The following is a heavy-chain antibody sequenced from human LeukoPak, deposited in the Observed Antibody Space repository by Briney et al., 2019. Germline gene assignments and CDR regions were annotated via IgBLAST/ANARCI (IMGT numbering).Heavy chain of an antibody. V-gene: IGHV3-15*01. CDR2: IKSKTDGGTT. J-gene: IGHJ6*03. CDR1: GFTFSNAW. CDR3: TTDGIVVVPAASPYYYYMDV. D-gene: IGHD2-2*01. Sequence: PGGSLRLSCAASGFTFSNAWMGWVRQAPGKGLEWVGRIKSKTDGGTTDYAAPVKGRFTISRDDSKNTLYLQMNSLKTEDTAVYYCTTDGIVVVPAASPYYYYMDVWGKGTTVTVSS.